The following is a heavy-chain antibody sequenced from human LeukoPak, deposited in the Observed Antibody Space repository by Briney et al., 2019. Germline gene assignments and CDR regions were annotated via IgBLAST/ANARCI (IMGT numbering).Heavy chain of an antibody. CDR2: IWYDGSNK. Sequence: GGSLRLSCAASGFTFRSYGMHWVRQAPGKGLEWVAVIWYDGSNKYYADSVKGRFTISRDNSKNTLYLQMNSLRAEDTAVYYCARSRDGYSSFDYWGQGTLVTVSS. V-gene: IGHV3-33*01. CDR3: ARSRDGYSSFDY. D-gene: IGHD5-24*01. J-gene: IGHJ4*02. CDR1: GFTFRSYG.